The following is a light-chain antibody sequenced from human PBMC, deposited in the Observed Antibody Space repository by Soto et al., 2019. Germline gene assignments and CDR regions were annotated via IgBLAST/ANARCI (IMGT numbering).Light chain of an antibody. J-gene: IGKJ2*01. CDR3: QQRSNWPPYT. CDR2: DAS. V-gene: IGKV3-11*01. Sequence: EIVLTQSPATLSLSPGESATLSCRASQSVSSYLAWYRQKPGQAPRLLIYDASNRATGIPARFSGSGSGTDFTLTISSLEPEDFAVYYCQQRSNWPPYTFGQGTKLEIK. CDR1: QSVSSY.